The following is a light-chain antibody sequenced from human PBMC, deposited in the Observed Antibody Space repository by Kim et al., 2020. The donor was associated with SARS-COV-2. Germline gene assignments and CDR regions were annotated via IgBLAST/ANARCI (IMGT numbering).Light chain of an antibody. V-gene: IGKV1-39*01. CDR1: QSISSY. J-gene: IGKJ4*01. CDR3: QQSYSTPLT. CDR2: TAS. Sequence: DIQMTQSPSSLSASVGDRVTITCRASQSISSYLNWYQQKPGKAPKLLIYTASTFQSGVPSRFSGSGSGTDFTLTITSLQPEDFATYYCQQSYSTPLTFGGGTKLEI.